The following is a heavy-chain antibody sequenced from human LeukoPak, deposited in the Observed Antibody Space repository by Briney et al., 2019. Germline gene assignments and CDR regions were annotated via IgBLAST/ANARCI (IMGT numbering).Heavy chain of an antibody. D-gene: IGHD5-24*01. V-gene: IGHV3-43*02. CDR2: ISGDGGST. CDR3: AKGDGYTQGDYFDY. Sequence: QPGGSLRLSCAASGFTFDDYAMHWVRQAPGKGLEWVSLISGDGGSTYYADSVKGRFTISRDNSKNSLYLQMNSLRTEDTALYYCAKGDGYTQGDYFDYWGQGTLVTVSS. CDR1: GFTFDDYA. J-gene: IGHJ4*02.